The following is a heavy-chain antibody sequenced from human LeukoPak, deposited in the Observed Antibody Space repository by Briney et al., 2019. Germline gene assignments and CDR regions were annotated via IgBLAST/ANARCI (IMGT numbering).Heavy chain of an antibody. Sequence: SETLSLTCTVSGGSIRSSYYYWGWIRQPPGKGLEWIGYIYHSGSTYYNPSLKSRVTISVDRSKNQFSLKLSSVTAADTAVYYCATLSIMITFGGVSAWFDPWGQGTLVTVSS. V-gene: IGHV4-39*07. CDR1: GGSIRSSYYY. D-gene: IGHD3-16*01. CDR3: ATLSIMITFGGVSAWFDP. J-gene: IGHJ5*02. CDR2: IYHSGST.